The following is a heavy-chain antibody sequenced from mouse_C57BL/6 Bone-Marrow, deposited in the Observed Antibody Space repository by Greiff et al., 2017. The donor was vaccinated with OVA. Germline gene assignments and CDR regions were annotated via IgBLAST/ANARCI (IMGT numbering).Heavy chain of an antibody. CDR3: TRRTYYYGSSYWYFDV. CDR2: IYPGNSDT. Sequence: EVQLQQSGTVLARPGASVKMSCKTSGYTFTSYWMHWVKQRPGQGLEWIGAIYPGNSDTSYNQKFKGKAKLTAVTSASTAYMELSSLTNEDSAVYYCTRRTYYYGSSYWYFDVWGTGTTVTVSS. J-gene: IGHJ1*03. V-gene: IGHV1-5*01. D-gene: IGHD1-1*01. CDR1: GYTFTSYW.